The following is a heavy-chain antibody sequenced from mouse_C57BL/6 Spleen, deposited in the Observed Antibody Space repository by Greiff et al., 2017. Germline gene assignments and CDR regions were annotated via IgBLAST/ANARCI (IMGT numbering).Heavy chain of an antibody. Sequence: EVHLVESGGDLVKPGGSLKLSCAASGFTFSSYGMSWVRQTPDKRLEWVATISSGGSYTYYPDSVKGRFTISRDNAKNTLYLQVSSLKSEDTAMYYCARHGVHGNYFDYWGQGTTLTVSS. CDR1: GFTFSSYG. D-gene: IGHD5-1*01. CDR2: ISSGGSYT. CDR3: ARHGVHGNYFDY. V-gene: IGHV5-6*01. J-gene: IGHJ2*01.